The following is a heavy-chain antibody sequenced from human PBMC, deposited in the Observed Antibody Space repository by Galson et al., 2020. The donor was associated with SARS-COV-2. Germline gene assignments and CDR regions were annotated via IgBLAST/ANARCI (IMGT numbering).Heavy chain of an antibody. V-gene: IGHV3-30-3*01. CDR1: AFSFNNYA. Sequence: TGGTLRLSCAASAFSFNNYAMHWVRQAPGKGLDWVAALSSDGSIKYYADSVKGRFTISRDTSSNTLYLQMNSLRAEDTSVYYCARVLEGYHFYGMDVWGQGTTVTVSS. CDR3: ARVLEGYHFYGMDV. J-gene: IGHJ6*02. CDR2: LSSDGSIK.